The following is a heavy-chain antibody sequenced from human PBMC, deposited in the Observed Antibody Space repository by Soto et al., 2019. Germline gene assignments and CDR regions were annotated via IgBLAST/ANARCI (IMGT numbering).Heavy chain of an antibody. CDR3: AKLPFAVVVVAAFLQH. Sequence: GGSLRLSCAASGFTFSSYAMSWVRQAPGKGLEWVSAISGSGGSTYYADSVKGRFTISRDNSKNTLYLQMNSLRAEDTAVYYYAKLPFAVVVVAAFLQHWGQGTLVTVSS. J-gene: IGHJ1*01. CDR2: ISGSGGST. CDR1: GFTFSSYA. D-gene: IGHD2-15*01. V-gene: IGHV3-23*01.